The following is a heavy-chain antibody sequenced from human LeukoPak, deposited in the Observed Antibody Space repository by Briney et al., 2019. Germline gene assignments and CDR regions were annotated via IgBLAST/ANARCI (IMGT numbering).Heavy chain of an antibody. CDR1: GGTFSNYA. CDR3: AKENYDVLTGYYQTNFDY. Sequence: SVKVSCKASGGTFSNYAISWVRQAPGQGLEWMGGILPIFDTGNYAQKFQGRVTVTADASTSTAYMELSSLRSEDTAVYYCAKENYDVLTGYYQTNFDYWGQGTLVTVSS. CDR2: ILPIFDTG. D-gene: IGHD3-9*01. V-gene: IGHV1-69*13. J-gene: IGHJ4*02.